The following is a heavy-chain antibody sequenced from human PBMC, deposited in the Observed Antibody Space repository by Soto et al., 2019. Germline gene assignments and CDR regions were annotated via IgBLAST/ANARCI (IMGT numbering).Heavy chain of an antibody. CDR2: VNPSGGHT. Sequence: QVQLVQSGAEVKKPGASVKVSCKASGDTFTDYYIQRVRQAPGQGLEWMGTVNPSGGHTTYAQHFLGRMTMTMDTSTSTLYMELTSLTSEDTAVYYCARGGHVVVVTAALDYWGQGTLVTVSS. D-gene: IGHD2-21*02. CDR3: ARGGHVVVVTAALDY. J-gene: IGHJ4*02. V-gene: IGHV1-46*01. CDR1: GDTFTDYY.